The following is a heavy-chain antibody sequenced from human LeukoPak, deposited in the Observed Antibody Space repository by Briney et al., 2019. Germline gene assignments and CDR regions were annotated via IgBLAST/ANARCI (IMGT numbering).Heavy chain of an antibody. CDR2: IIPIFGTA. V-gene: IGHV1-69*01. CDR3: ARAQYYDILTGYYMNWFDP. Sequence: ATVKVSCTASGGTFSSYAISWVRHAPRQGLEWMGVIIPIFGTANYAQKFQGRVTITADESTSTAYIELSSLRSEDTAVYYCARAQYYDILTGYYMNWFDPWGQGTLVTVSS. D-gene: IGHD3-9*01. J-gene: IGHJ5*02. CDR1: GGTFSSYA.